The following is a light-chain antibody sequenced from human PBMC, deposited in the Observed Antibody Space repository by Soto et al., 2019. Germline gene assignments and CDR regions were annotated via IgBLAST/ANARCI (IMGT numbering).Light chain of an antibody. J-gene: IGKJ1*01. CDR2: GAS. CDR1: QSDSSN. CDR3: QQYNNWHPDGT. Sequence: EIVMTQSPATLSVSPGERATLSCRASQSDSSNLAWYQQKPGQAPRLLIYGASTRAAGIPARFSGSGSGTEFTLTISSLQSEDFAVYYCQQYNNWHPDGTFGQGTKVDIK. V-gene: IGKV3-15*01.